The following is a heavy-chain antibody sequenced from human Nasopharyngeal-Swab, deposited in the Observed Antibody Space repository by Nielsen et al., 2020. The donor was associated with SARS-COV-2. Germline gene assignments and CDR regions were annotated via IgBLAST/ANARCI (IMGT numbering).Heavy chain of an antibody. V-gene: IGHV4-59*08. J-gene: IGHJ6*02. D-gene: IGHD3-10*01. Sequence: SETLSLTCTVSCGSISSYYWSWIRQPPGKGLEWIGYIYYSGSTNYNPSLKSRVTISVDTSKNQFSLKLSSVTAADAAVYYCARLPMVRGVSYYYYGMDVWGQGTTVTVSS. CDR1: CGSISSYY. CDR3: ARLPMVRGVSYYYYGMDV. CDR2: IYYSGST.